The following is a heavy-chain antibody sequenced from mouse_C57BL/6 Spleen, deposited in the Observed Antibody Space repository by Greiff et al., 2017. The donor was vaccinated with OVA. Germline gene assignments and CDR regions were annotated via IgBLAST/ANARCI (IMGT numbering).Heavy chain of an antibody. J-gene: IGHJ2*01. CDR1: GFTFTDYY. V-gene: IGHV7-3*01. CDR3: ARYEGTTGYFDY. CDR2: IRNKANGYTT. Sequence: EVKLVESGGGLVQPGGSLSLSCAASGFTFTDYYMSWVRQPPGQALEWLGFIRNKANGYTTEYSASVKGRFTISRDNSQSILYLQMNALRAEDSATYYCARYEGTTGYFDYWGQDTTLTVSS. D-gene: IGHD2-14*01.